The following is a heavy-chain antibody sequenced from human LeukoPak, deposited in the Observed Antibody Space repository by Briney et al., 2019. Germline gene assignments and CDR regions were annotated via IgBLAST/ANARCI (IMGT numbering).Heavy chain of an antibody. CDR3: ARVSVDYGDYYFDY. J-gene: IGHJ4*02. D-gene: IGHD4-17*01. CDR1: GGSISSGGYS. CDR2: IYYSGST. V-gene: IGHV4-31*03. Sequence: PSETLSLTCTVSGGSISSGGYSWSWIRQHPGTGLEWIGYIYYSGSTYYNPSLKGRVTISVDTSKNQFSLKLSSVTAADTAVYYCARVSVDYGDYYFDYWGQGTLVTVSS.